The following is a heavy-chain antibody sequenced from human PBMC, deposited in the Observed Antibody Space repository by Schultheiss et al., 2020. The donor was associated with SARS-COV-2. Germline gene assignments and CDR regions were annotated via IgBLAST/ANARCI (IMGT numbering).Heavy chain of an antibody. J-gene: IGHJ6*02. CDR3: AREVSTLSEVYGMDV. D-gene: IGHD1-26*01. CDR1: GYSISSGYY. CDR2: IYHSGST. Sequence: SQTLSLTCAVSGYSISSGYYWGWIRQPPGKGLEWIGSIYHSGSTYYNPSLKSRVTISVDTSKNQFSLKLSSVTAADTAVYYCAREVSTLSEVYGMDVWGQGTTVTVSS. V-gene: IGHV4-38-2*02.